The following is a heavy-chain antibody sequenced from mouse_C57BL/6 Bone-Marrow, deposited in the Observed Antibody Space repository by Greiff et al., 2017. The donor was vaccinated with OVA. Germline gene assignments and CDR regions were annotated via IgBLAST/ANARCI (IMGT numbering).Heavy chain of an antibody. V-gene: IGHV1-81*01. J-gene: IGHJ4*01. Sequence: VKVVESGAELARPGASVKLSCKASGYTFTSYGISWVKQRTGQGLEWIGEIYPRSGNTYYNEKFKGKATLTADKYSSTAYMELRSLTSEDSAVYFCARDYGATFYYYAMDYWGQGTSVTVSS. CDR1: GYTFTSYG. CDR3: ARDYGATFYYYAMDY. CDR2: IYPRSGNT. D-gene: IGHD1-1*02.